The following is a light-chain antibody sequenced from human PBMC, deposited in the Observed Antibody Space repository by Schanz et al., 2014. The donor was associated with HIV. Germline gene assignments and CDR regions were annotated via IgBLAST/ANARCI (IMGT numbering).Light chain of an antibody. Sequence: QSALTQPASVSGSPGQSITISCTGTSSDVGSYNLVSWYQHHPGKAPKLMIYDVSNRPSGVSNRFSGSKSGNTASLTISRLQAEDESDYYCSSFTSTTTVVFGGGTKLTVL. CDR3: SSFTSTTTVV. CDR2: DVS. V-gene: IGLV2-14*02. J-gene: IGLJ3*02. CDR1: SSDVGSYNL.